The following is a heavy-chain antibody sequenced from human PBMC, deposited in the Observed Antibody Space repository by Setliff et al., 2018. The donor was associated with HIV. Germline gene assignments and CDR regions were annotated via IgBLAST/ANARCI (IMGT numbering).Heavy chain of an antibody. CDR1: GASISSSSYY. Sequence: PSETLSLTCTVSGASISSSSYYWDWIRQPPGKGLEWIGSIFYSGSTYYNPSLKRRVTISVDTSKNQFSLKLSSVTAADTAVYYCARVQMAYAAFDVWGQGTMVTVSS. CDR2: IFYSGST. CDR3: ARVQMAYAAFDV. J-gene: IGHJ3*01. V-gene: IGHV4-39*07. D-gene: IGHD4-17*01.